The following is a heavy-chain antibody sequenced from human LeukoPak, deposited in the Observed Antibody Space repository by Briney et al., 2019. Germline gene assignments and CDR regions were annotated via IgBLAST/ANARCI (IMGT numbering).Heavy chain of an antibody. Sequence: SETLSLTCTVSGGSISSYYWSWIRQPPGKGLEWIGYIYTSGSTNYNPSLKSRVTISVDTSKNQFSLKLSSVTAADTAVYYCARRYNWNDGVAFDIWGQGTMVTVSS. J-gene: IGHJ3*02. CDR3: ARRYNWNDGVAFDI. CDR1: GGSISSYY. D-gene: IGHD1-20*01. CDR2: IYTSGST. V-gene: IGHV4-4*09.